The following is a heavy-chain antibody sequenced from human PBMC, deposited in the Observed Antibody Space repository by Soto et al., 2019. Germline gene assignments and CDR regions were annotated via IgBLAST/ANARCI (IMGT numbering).Heavy chain of an antibody. Sequence: SETRSLTWAGYGGSFSRYYWTWIRQPPGTGLEWIGEINHSGSTNYNPSLKSRVTISVDTSKNQFSLKLTSVTAADTAVYYCARDKITDLYDYWGQGTLVTGSS. D-gene: IGHD3-10*01. CDR2: INHSGST. CDR3: ARDKITDLYDY. V-gene: IGHV4-34*01. CDR1: GGSFSRYY. J-gene: IGHJ4*02.